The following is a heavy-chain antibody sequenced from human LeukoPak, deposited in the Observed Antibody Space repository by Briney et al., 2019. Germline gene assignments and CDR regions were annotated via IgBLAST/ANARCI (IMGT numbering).Heavy chain of an antibody. V-gene: IGHV4-61*02. J-gene: IGHJ3*02. D-gene: IGHD1-26*01. Sequence: SETLPLTCTVSGGSISSGSYYWSWIRQPAGKGLEWIGRIYTSGSTNYNPSLKSRVTISVDTSKNQFSLKLSSVTAADTAVYYCARELGYSGSYRDAFDIWGPGTMVTVSS. CDR1: GGSISSGSYY. CDR2: IYTSGST. CDR3: ARELGYSGSYRDAFDI.